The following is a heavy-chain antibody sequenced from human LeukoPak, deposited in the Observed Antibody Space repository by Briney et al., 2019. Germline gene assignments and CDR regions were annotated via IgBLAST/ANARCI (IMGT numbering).Heavy chain of an antibody. CDR3: ARVQVATITPYNYFDY. J-gene: IGHJ4*02. V-gene: IGHV4-39*07. D-gene: IGHD5-12*01. Sequence: SETLSLTCTVSGGSISSSSYSWGWIRQPPGKGLEWIGSIYYSGSTYYNPSLKSRVTISVDTSKNQFSLKLSSVTAADTAVYYCARVQVATITPYNYFDYWGQGTLVTVSS. CDR1: GGSISSSSYS. CDR2: IYYSGST.